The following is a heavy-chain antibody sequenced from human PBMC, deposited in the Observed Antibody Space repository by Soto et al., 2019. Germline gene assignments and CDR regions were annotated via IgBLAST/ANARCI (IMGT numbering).Heavy chain of an antibody. D-gene: IGHD1-26*01. V-gene: IGHV3-23*01. Sequence: EVQLLESGGGVVQPGGSLRLSCVASGFIFSGYAMTWVRQAPGKGLEWVSTISGSAGSTYSADSVKGRFTISRDNAKNTVYLQMTSLRAEDTAVCHCGKEIVSAYFPLDLWGQGTLVTVSS. CDR1: GFIFSGYA. CDR3: GKEIVSAYFPLDL. CDR2: ISGSAGST. J-gene: IGHJ5*02.